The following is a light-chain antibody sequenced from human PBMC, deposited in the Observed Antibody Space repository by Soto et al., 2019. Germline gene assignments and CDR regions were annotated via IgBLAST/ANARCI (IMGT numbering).Light chain of an antibody. V-gene: IGLV2-23*01. J-gene: IGLJ2*01. CDR2: EGT. CDR1: TSDVGSYNL. Sequence: QSALTQPASVSGSPGQSITISCTGTTSDVGSYNLVSWYQQHPGKVPQLMIYEGTKRPSGVSNRFSGSQSGNTASLTISGLQADDEADYYCSSYAGSGAHVVFGGGTKLTVL. CDR3: SSYAGSGAHVV.